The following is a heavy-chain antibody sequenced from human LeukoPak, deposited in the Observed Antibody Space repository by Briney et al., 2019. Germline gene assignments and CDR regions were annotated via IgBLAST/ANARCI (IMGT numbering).Heavy chain of an antibody. CDR3: ARESLYGAGSDYTIDY. J-gene: IGHJ4*02. D-gene: IGHD3-10*01. CDR1: GGTFSSYV. CDR2: IIPIFGTA. Sequence: SVKVSCKASGGTFSSYVISWVRQAPGQGLEWMGGIIPIFGTANYAQKFQGRVTITADESTSTAYMELSSLRPEDTAVYYCARESLYGAGSDYTIDYWGQGNRVTVSA. V-gene: IGHV1-69*13.